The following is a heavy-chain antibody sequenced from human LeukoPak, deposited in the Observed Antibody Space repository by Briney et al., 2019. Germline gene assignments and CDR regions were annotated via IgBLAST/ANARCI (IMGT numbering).Heavy chain of an antibody. V-gene: IGHV4-59*01. CDR2: IYYSGST. Sequence: SETLSLTCTVSGGSINSFYWSWIRQSPGKGLEWIGYIYYSGSTNYNPSLKSRVTISVDTSKNQFSLKLSSVTAADTAVYYCARGYSYGAPLRYWGQGTLVTVSS. CDR1: GGSINSFY. CDR3: ARGYSYGAPLRY. J-gene: IGHJ4*02. D-gene: IGHD5-18*01.